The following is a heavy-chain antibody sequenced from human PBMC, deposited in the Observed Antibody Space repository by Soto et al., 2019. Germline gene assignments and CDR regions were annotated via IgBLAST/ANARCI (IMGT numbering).Heavy chain of an antibody. V-gene: IGHV4-30-2*01. J-gene: IGHJ4*02. Sequence: QLQLQESGSGLVKPSQTLSLTCAVSGGSISSGGYSWSWIRQPPGKGLEWIGYIYHSGSTYYSPSIKRRVTISVDGSKDQFALKRSSVTAADAAVYYCAAGGGLPRYYWGQGTLVTVSS. D-gene: IGHD5-12*01. CDR2: IYHSGST. CDR1: GGSISSGGYS. CDR3: AAGGGLPRYY.